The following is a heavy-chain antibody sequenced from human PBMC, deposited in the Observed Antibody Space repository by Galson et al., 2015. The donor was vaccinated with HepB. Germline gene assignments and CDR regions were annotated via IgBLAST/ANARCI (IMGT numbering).Heavy chain of an antibody. CDR1: GFTFSSYW. CDR2: IKRDGSTT. D-gene: IGHD1-26*01. CDR3: TRGSGSYY. V-gene: IGHV3-74*01. J-gene: IGHJ4*02. Sequence: SLRLSCAASGFTFSSYWMHWVRQAPGKGLVWVSGIKRDGSTTTYADSVKGRFTISRDNAKNTLYLQMNSLRAEDTAVYYCTRGSGSYYWGQGTLVTVSS.